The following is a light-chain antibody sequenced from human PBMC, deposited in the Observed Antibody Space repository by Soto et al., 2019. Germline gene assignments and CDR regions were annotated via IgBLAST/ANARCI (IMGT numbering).Light chain of an antibody. CDR3: LSFDSSLSVG. V-gene: IGLV1-40*01. J-gene: IGLJ2*01. CDR2: GNT. CDR1: SSNIGAGYD. Sequence: VLTQPPSVSGAPGQRVTISCTGSSSNIGAGYDVHWYQQLPGRAPKLLIYGNTNRPSGVPDRFSGSKSGTSASLAITGRQAEDEADYYCLSFDSSLSVGFGGGTKLTVL.